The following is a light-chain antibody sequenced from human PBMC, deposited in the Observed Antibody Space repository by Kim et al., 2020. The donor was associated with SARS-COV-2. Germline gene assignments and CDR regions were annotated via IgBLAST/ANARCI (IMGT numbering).Light chain of an antibody. J-gene: IGLJ3*02. CDR2: DVS. CDR3: SSYTSSSTRV. Sequence: GQSITISCTGTSSDVGGYNYVSWYQQQPGKAPKLMIYDVSNRPAGVSNRFSGSKSGNTASLTISGLQAEDEADYYCSSYTSSSTRVFGGGTKVTVL. V-gene: IGLV2-14*03. CDR1: SSDVGGYNY.